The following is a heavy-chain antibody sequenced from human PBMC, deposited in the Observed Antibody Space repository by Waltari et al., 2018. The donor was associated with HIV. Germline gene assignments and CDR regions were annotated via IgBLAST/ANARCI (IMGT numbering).Heavy chain of an antibody. CDR3: VKEHQYSHSWYSYYGMDV. D-gene: IGHD6-13*01. V-gene: IGHV3-23*01. CDR1: GFTFSNYG. J-gene: IGHJ6*02. Sequence: EVQVLESGGALVQPGGSLRLSCAASGFTFSNYGMSWVRQAPGRGLELVSNIRVSGGSTYYADSVKGRFTVSRDNSKNTLYLQMNSLRAEDTAVYFCVKEHQYSHSWYSYYGMDVWGQGTTVTVSS. CDR2: IRVSGGST.